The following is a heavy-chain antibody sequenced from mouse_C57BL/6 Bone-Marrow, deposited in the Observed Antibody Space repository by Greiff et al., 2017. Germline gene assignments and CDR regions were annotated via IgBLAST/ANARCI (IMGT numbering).Heavy chain of an antibody. Sequence: EVKLQESGEGLVKPGGSLKLSCAASGFTFSSYALSWVRQTPEKRLEWVAYISSGGDYIYYADTVKGRFTMPRDNARNTRYLQMSSLKSEDTAMYYCTRDRLGLFDYWGQGTTLTVSS. J-gene: IGHJ2*01. CDR2: ISSGGDYI. CDR1: GFTFSSYA. D-gene: IGHD4-1*01. V-gene: IGHV5-9-1*02. CDR3: TRDRLGLFDY.